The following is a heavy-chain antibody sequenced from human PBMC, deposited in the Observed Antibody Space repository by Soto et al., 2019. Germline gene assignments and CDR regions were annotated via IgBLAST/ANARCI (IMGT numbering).Heavy chain of an antibody. CDR1: GGSFSSSSYY. CDR3: ARHIRVVAAATFWFDP. V-gene: IGHV4-39*01. Sequence: PSETLSLTCTVSGGSFSSSSYYWGWIRQPPGKGLEWIGSIYYSGSTYYNPSLKSRVTISVDTSKNQFSLKLSPVTSADTAVYYCARHIRVVAAATFWFDPSGQGTLVTV. J-gene: IGHJ5*02. CDR2: IYYSGST. D-gene: IGHD2-15*01.